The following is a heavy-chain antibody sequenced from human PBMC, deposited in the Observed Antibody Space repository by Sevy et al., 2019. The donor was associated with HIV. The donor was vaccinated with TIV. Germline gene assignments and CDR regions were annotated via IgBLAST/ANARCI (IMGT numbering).Heavy chain of an antibody. D-gene: IGHD1-26*01. CDR3: ARARGIPHYYYGMDV. CDR1: GYSFTTSW. CDR2: IFPADSDT. V-gene: IGHV5-51*03. Sequence: QGESLKISCKASGYSFTTSWIGWVRQMPGKGLEWMGIIFPADSDTRFSPSCQGQVTISADNSIITAYLQWSSLKASDTAMYYCARARGIPHYYYGMDVWGQGTTVTVSS. J-gene: IGHJ6*02.